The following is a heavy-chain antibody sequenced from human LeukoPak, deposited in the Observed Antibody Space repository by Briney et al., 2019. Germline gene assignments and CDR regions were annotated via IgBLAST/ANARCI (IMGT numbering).Heavy chain of an antibody. D-gene: IGHD3-3*01. CDR1: GYTFTGYY. J-gene: IGHJ4*02. CDR3: ARVQTTGFLEWLY. Sequence: GASVKVSCKTSGYTFTGYYMHWVRQAPGQGLEWMGWINPNRGGTNYAQKFQGRVTMTSDTSISTVYLELSRLTSDDTAVYYCARVQTTGFLEWLYWGQGTLVTVSS. V-gene: IGHV1-2*02. CDR2: INPNRGGT.